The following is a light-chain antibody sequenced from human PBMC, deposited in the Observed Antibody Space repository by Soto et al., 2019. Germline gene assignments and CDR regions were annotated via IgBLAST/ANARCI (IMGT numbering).Light chain of an antibody. J-gene: IGKJ1*01. CDR1: QSISNY. Sequence: DIQMTQSPSSLSASVRDRVTITCRASQSISNYLNWYQQKPGKAPKLLIYAASSLQSGVPSRFSGSGSGTEFTLTISSLQPEDFATYSCQQSYSTPWTFGQGTKVEIK. V-gene: IGKV1-39*01. CDR3: QQSYSTPWT. CDR2: AAS.